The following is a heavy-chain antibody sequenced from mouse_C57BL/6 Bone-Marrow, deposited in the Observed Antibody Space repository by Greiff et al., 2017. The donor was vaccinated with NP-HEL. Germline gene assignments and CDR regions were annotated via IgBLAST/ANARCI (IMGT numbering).Heavy chain of an antibody. CDR2: INPNYGTT. CDR1: GYSFTDYN. V-gene: IGHV1-39*01. J-gene: IGHJ2*01. Sequence: EVKVVESGPELVKPGASVKISCKASGYSFTDYNMNWVKQSNGKSLEWIGVINPNYGTTSYNQKFKGKATLTVDQSSSTAYMQLNSLTSEDSAVYYCAREGGYGYDGVYFDYWGQGTTLTVSS. D-gene: IGHD2-2*01. CDR3: AREGGYGYDGVYFDY.